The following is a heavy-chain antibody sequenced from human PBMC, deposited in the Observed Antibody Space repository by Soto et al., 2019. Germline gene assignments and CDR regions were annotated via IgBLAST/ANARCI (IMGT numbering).Heavy chain of an antibody. V-gene: IGHV4-59*01. J-gene: IGHJ5*02. CDR3: ARYIAAAVNSWFDP. CDR1: GGSISSYY. Sequence: SETLSLTCTVSGGSISSYYWSWIRQPPGKGLEWIGYIYYSGSTNYNPSLKSRVTISVDTSKNQFSLKLSSVTAADTAVYYCARYIAAAVNSWFDPWRQGTLVTVSS. D-gene: IGHD6-13*01. CDR2: IYYSGST.